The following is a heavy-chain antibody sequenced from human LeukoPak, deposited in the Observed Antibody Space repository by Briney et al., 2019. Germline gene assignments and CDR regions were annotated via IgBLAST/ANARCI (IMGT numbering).Heavy chain of an antibody. Sequence: PSETLSLTCTVSGGSISSYYWSWIRQPPGKGLEWIGYIYYSGSTNYNPSLKSRVTISVDTSKNQFSLKLSSVTPADTAVYYCARAKYYYDSSGYSPFYYYYYYMDVWGKGTTVTISS. CDR1: GGSISSYY. D-gene: IGHD3-22*01. V-gene: IGHV4-59*01. CDR2: IYYSGST. CDR3: ARAKYYYDSSGYSPFYYYYYYMDV. J-gene: IGHJ6*03.